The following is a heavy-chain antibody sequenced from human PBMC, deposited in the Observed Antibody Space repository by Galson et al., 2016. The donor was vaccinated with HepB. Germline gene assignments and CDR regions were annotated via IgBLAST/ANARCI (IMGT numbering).Heavy chain of an antibody. CDR2: IWHDGSNK. CDR1: EFTFSTYG. V-gene: IGHV3-33*01. D-gene: IGHD3-9*01. J-gene: IGHJ4*02. CDR3: AREPVRLDDLLTGPPKNPDY. Sequence: SLRLSCAASEFTFSTYGMHWVRQAPGKGLGWVALIWHDGSNKYYADSVKGRFTISRDNPKNTLYLQMNSLRAEDTAVYYCAREPVRLDDLLTGPPKNPDYWGQGTLVTVSS.